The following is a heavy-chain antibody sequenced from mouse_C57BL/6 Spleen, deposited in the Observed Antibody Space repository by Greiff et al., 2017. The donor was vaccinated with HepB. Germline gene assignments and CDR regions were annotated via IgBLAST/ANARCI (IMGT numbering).Heavy chain of an antibody. CDR1: GYTFTDYE. J-gene: IGHJ2*01. D-gene: IGHD1-1*01. Sequence: QVQLKESGAELVRPGASVTLSCKASGYTFTDYEMHWVKQTPVHGLEWIGAIDPETGGTAYNQKFKGKAILTADKSSSTAYMELRSLTSEDSAVYYFSTYYFDYWGQGTTLTVSS. CDR2: IDPETGGT. CDR3: STYYFDY. V-gene: IGHV1-15*01.